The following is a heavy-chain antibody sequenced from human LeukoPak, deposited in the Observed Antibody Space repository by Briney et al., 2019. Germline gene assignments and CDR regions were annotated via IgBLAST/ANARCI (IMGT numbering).Heavy chain of an antibody. J-gene: IGHJ4*02. Sequence: PSETLSLTCTVSGGSISSYYWSWIRQPAGKGLEWIGRIYTSGSTNYNPSLKSRVTMSVDTSKNQFSLKLSSATAADTAVYYCARVVANYYDSSGYYFDYWGQGTLVTVSS. CDR1: GGSISSYY. CDR2: IYTSGST. V-gene: IGHV4-4*07. CDR3: ARVVANYYDSSGYYFDY. D-gene: IGHD3-22*01.